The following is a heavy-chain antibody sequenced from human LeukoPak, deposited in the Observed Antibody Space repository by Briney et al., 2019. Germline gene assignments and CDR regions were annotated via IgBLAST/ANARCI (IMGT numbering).Heavy chain of an antibody. V-gene: IGHV1-2*04. CDR3: ARGQGAAPGYYGMDV. J-gene: IGHJ6*02. Sequence: ASVKVSCKASGYTFTGYYMHWVRQAPGQGLEWMGWINPNSGGTNYAQNFQGWVTMTRDTSISTAYMELSRLRSDDTAVYYCARGQGAAPGYYGMDVWGQGTTVTVSS. D-gene: IGHD1-1*01. CDR1: GYTFTGYY. CDR2: INPNSGGT.